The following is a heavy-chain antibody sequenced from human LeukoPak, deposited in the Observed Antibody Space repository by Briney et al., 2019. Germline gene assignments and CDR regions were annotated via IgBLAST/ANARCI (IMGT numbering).Heavy chain of an antibody. D-gene: IGHD6-19*01. J-gene: IGHJ5*02. CDR3: ARMEYSSGWSSWFDP. CDR2: ISSSSSYT. CDR1: GFTFSDYY. V-gene: IGHV3-11*06. Sequence: GGSLRLSCAASGFTFSDYYMSWLRQAPGKGLGGVSYISSSSSYTNYADSVKGRFTISRDNAKNSLYLQMNSLRAEDTAVYYCARMEYSSGWSSWFDPWGQGTLVTVSS.